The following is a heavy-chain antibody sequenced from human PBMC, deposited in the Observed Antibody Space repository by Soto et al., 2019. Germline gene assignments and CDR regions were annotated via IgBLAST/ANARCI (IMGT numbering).Heavy chain of an antibody. CDR3: ARDPLVGAPTADAFDI. V-gene: IGHV1-3*01. Sequence: QVQLVQSGAEVKKPGASVKVSCKASGYTFTSYAMHWVRQAPGQRLEWMGWINAGNGNTKYSQKFQGRVTINRDTSASTAYMELSSLRSEDTAVYYCARDPLVGAPTADAFDIWGQGTMVTVSS. CDR2: INAGNGNT. J-gene: IGHJ3*02. D-gene: IGHD1-26*01. CDR1: GYTFTSYA.